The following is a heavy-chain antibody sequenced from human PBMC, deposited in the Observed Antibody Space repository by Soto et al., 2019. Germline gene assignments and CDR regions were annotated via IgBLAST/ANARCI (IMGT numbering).Heavy chain of an antibody. Sequence: EVQLVESGGDLVQRGGPRKLPGEPLGLPLMGLGMTGARQTSGKGLEWVGRIRSKPNNYATAYAASVKGRFTISRDDSKKTAYLQMNSLEIEDTAVYYCATGYDIITNWGQGTPVTVSS. V-gene: IGHV3-73*01. CDR1: GLPLMGLG. D-gene: IGHD3-22*01. CDR3: ATGYDIITN. J-gene: IGHJ4*02. CDR2: IRSKPNNYAT.